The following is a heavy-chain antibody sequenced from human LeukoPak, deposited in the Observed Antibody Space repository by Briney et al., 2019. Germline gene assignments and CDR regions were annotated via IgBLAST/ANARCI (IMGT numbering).Heavy chain of an antibody. CDR3: AKEGGYDGVYW. D-gene: IGHD5-12*01. CDR1: GITFSIYT. J-gene: IGHJ4*02. CDR2: IVGSGRNT. V-gene: IGHV3-23*01. Sequence: GGSLRLFCAASGITFSIYTMSWVRQAPGKGLEWVSAIVGSGRNTYYADSVKGRFTISRDNSRNTLYLQMNSLRAEDTAVYHCAKEGGYDGVYWWGQGTLVTVSS.